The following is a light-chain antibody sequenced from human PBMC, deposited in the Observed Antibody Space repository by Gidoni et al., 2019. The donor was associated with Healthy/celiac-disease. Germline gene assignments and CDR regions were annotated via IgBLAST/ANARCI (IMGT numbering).Light chain of an antibody. CDR3: QQYGSSPMYT. CDR1: QSVSSSY. CDR2: GAS. J-gene: IGKJ2*01. Sequence: EIVLTQSLGTLSLSQGERATLSCRASQSVSSSYLAWYQQKPGQAPRLLIYGASSRATGIPDRFSGSGSETDFTLSISRLEPEDFAVYYCQQYGSSPMYTFGQGTKLEIK. V-gene: IGKV3-20*01.